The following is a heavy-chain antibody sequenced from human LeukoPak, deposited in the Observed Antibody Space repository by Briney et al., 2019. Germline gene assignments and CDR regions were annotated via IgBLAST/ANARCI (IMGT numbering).Heavy chain of an antibody. D-gene: IGHD2-21*02. Sequence: PGRSLRLSCAASGFTFSSYAMHWVRQAPGKGLEWVAVISYDGSNKYYADSVKGRFTISRDNSKNTLYLQMNSLRAEDTAVYYCARDPSIVVVTAAFDYWSQGTLVTVSS. CDR2: ISYDGSNK. CDR3: ARDPSIVVVTAAFDY. J-gene: IGHJ4*02. CDR1: GFTFSSYA. V-gene: IGHV3-30*01.